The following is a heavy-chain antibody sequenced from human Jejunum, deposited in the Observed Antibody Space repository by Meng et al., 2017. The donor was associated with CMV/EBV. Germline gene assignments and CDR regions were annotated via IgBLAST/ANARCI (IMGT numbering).Heavy chain of an antibody. CDR3: AVGYDSRKVAY. CDR1: GFTFSLYE. Sequence: AASGFTFSLYEMNWVRQTPGKGLEWISYISHNGSAIEYADSVRGRFTISRDNAKNLVHLQMNSLRADDTAVYYCAVGYDSRKVAYWGQGTLVTVSS. CDR2: ISHNGSAI. J-gene: IGHJ4*02. D-gene: IGHD3-3*01. V-gene: IGHV3-48*03.